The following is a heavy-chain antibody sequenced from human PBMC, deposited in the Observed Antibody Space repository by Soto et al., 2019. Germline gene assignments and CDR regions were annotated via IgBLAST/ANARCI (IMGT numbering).Heavy chain of an antibody. Sequence: SETLSLTCSVSGGSISSSSYFWGWIRQPPGKGLEWIGSIYYSGSTYYNPSLKSRVTVSVDTSKNQFSLKLSSVTAADTAVYYCAADLGTIFGVFLPGDYYYGMDVWGQGTTVTVSS. D-gene: IGHD3-3*01. J-gene: IGHJ6*02. CDR1: GGSISSSSYF. V-gene: IGHV4-39*01. CDR3: AADLGTIFGVFLPGDYYYGMDV. CDR2: IYYSGST.